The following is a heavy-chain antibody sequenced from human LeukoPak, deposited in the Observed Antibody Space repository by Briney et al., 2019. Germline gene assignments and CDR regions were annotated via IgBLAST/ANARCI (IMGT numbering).Heavy chain of an antibody. CDR3: AKEGSGWYLDY. V-gene: IGHV3-30*04. J-gene: IGHJ4*02. Sequence: HPGGSLRLSCAASGFTFSSYAMHWVRQAPGKGLEWVAVISYDGSNKYYADSVKGRFTISRDNSKNTLYLQMNSLRAEDTAVYYCAKEGSGWYLDYWGQGTLVTVSS. D-gene: IGHD6-19*01. CDR1: GFTFSSYA. CDR2: ISYDGSNK.